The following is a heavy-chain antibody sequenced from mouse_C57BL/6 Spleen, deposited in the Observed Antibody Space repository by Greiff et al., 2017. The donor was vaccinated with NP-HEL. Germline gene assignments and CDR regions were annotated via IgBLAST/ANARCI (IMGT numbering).Heavy chain of an antibody. J-gene: IGHJ2*01. V-gene: IGHV5-4*01. Sequence: EVQLQQSGGGLVKPGGSLKLSCAASGFTFSSYAMSWVRQTPEKRLEWVATISDGGSYTYYPDNVKGRFTISRDNAKNNLYLQMSHLKSEDTAMYYCAREDYGILDYWGQGTTLTVSS. CDR1: GFTFSSYA. CDR3: AREDYGILDY. D-gene: IGHD2-1*01. CDR2: ISDGGSYT.